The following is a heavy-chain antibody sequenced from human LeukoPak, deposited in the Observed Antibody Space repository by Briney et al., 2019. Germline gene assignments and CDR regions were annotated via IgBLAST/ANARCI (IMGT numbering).Heavy chain of an antibody. CDR3: VRGSYDFWSGYFYYYGMDV. D-gene: IGHD3-3*01. J-gene: IGHJ6*02. V-gene: IGHV1-8*01. CDR2: MNPNSGNT. CDR1: GYTFTSYD. Sequence: ASVKVSCKASGYTFTSYDINWVRQATGQGLEWMGWMNPNSGNTGYAQKFQGRVTMTRNTSISTAYMELSSLRSEDTAVYYCVRGSYDFWSGYFYYYGMDVWGQGTTVTVSS.